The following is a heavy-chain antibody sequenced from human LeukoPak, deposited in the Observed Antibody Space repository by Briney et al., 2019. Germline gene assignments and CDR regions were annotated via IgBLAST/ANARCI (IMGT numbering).Heavy chain of an antibody. CDR2: IIPILGIA. CDR1: GGTFSSYT. J-gene: IGHJ3*02. CDR3: ASIVVVPAAHHAFDI. Sequence: SVKVSCKASGGTFSSYTISWVRQAPGQGLEWMGRIIPILGIANYAQKFQGRVTITADKSTSTAYMDLSSLRSEDTAVYYCASIVVVPAAHHAFDIWGQGTMVTVSS. V-gene: IGHV1-69*02. D-gene: IGHD2-2*01.